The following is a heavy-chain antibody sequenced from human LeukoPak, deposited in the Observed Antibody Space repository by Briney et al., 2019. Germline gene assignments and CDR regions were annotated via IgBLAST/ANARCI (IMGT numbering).Heavy chain of an antibody. CDR2: ISGSGGST. Sequence: PGGSLRLSCAASGFTFSGYAMSWVRQAPGKGLEWVSAISGSGGSTYYADSVKGRFTISRDNSKNTLYLQMNSLRAEDTAVYYCAKDEELGYSYGAIDYWGQGTLVTVSS. J-gene: IGHJ4*02. CDR1: GFTFSGYA. CDR3: AKDEELGYSYGAIDY. V-gene: IGHV3-23*01. D-gene: IGHD5-18*01.